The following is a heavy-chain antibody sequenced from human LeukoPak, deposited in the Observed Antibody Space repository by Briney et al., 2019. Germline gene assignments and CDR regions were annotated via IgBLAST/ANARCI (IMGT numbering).Heavy chain of an antibody. CDR1: GGSISTSSYY. CDR2: IYYSGST. CDR3: AREAPEDYAFDI. J-gene: IGHJ3*02. V-gene: IGHV4-39*07. D-gene: IGHD2-15*01. Sequence: PSETLSLTCTVSGGSISTSSYYWGWIRQPPGKGLEWIGSIYYSGSTYYNPSLKSRVTISVDTSKNQFSLKVSSVTAADTAVYYCAREAPEDYAFDIWGHGAMVIVSS.